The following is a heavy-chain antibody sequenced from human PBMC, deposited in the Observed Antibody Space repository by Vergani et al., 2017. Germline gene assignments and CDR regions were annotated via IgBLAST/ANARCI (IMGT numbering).Heavy chain of an antibody. CDR3: ASSTAGSSYYYYGMDV. CDR1: GYSFTSYW. J-gene: IGHJ6*02. D-gene: IGHD3-10*01. CDR2: IYPGDSDT. Sequence: EVQLVQSGAEVKKPGEPLKISCKGSGYSFTSYWIGWVRQLPGKGLEWMGIIYPGDSDTRYSPSFQGQVTISADKAISTAYLQWSSLKASDTAMYYCASSTAGSSYYYYGMDVWGQGTTVTVSS. V-gene: IGHV5-51*01.